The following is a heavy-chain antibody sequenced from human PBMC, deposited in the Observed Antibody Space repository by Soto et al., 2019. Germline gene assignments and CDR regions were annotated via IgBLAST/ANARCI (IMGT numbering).Heavy chain of an antibody. CDR1: GGSISSGDYY. CDR3: ARGHQVTLRVYYYGMDV. V-gene: IGHV4-30-4*01. CDR2: IYYSGST. Sequence: QVQLQESGPGLVKPSQTLSLTCTVSGGSISSGDYYWSWIRQPPGKGLEWIGYIYYSGSTYYNPSLKSRFIISVDTSKNQFPLKLSSVTAADTAVYYCARGHQVTLRVYYYGMDVWGQGTTVTVSS. J-gene: IGHJ6*02. D-gene: IGHD2-21*02.